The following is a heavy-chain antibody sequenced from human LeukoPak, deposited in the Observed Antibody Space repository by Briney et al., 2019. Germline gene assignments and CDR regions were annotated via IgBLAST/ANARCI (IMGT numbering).Heavy chain of an antibody. CDR2: INNSGDRR. J-gene: IGHJ4*02. Sequence: PGGSLRLSCAASGFIFSNYAMSWVRQAPGEGLEWVSGINNSGDRRFYADSVQGRFTISRDNSKNTLYLQMNSLRAEDTAVYYCARGWYNFDYWGQGTRVTVSS. CDR3: ARGWYNFDY. V-gene: IGHV3-23*01. CDR1: GFIFSNYA. D-gene: IGHD6-19*01.